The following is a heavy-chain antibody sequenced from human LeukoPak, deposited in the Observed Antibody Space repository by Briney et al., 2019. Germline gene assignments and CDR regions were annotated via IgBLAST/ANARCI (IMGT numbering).Heavy chain of an antibody. D-gene: IGHD3-3*01. J-gene: IGHJ4*02. V-gene: IGHV4-34*01. CDR3: ARGQITIFGVALSGFDY. Sequence: PSETLSLTCAVYGGSFSGYYWSWIRQPPGKGLEWIGEINHSGSTNYNPSLKSRVTISVNTSKNQFSLKLSSVTAADTAVYYCARGQITIFGVALSGFDYWGQGTLVTVSS. CDR2: INHSGST. CDR1: GGSFSGYY.